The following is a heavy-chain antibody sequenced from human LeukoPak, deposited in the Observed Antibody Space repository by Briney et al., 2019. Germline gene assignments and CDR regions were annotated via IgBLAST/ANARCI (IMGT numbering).Heavy chain of an antibody. J-gene: IGHJ4*02. V-gene: IGHV3-48*03. CDR1: GFTFSIYE. Sequence: GGSLRLSCAASGFTFSIYEMNWVRQAPGKGLEWVSFISSGASTIYYADSVKGRFTISRDNAKNSLYLQMNSLRAEDTAVYYCARDKTDYDYVWGSYRPMDYWGQGTLLTVSS. CDR3: ARDKTDYDYVWGSYRPMDY. CDR2: ISSGASTI. D-gene: IGHD3-16*02.